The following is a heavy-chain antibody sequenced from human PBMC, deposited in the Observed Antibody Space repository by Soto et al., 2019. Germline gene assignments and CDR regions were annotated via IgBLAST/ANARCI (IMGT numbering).Heavy chain of an antibody. CDR1: GFSVSSSH. V-gene: IGHV3-30-3*01. J-gene: IGHJ4*02. CDR3: ARDFGRWLQGFDY. Sequence: GGSLRLSCAASGFSVSSSHMSWVRQAPGKGLEWVAVISYDGSNKYYADSVKGRFTISRDNSKNTLYLQMNSLRAEDTAVYYCARDFGRWLQGFDYWGQGTLVTVSS. D-gene: IGHD5-12*01. CDR2: ISYDGSNK.